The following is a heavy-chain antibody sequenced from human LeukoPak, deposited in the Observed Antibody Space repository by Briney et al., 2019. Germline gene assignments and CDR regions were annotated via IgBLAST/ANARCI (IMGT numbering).Heavy chain of an antibody. CDR1: GGSFSGYY. V-gene: IGHV4-34*01. CDR2: INHSGST. CDR3: ARGSQGYCSSTSCSFDY. D-gene: IGHD2-2*01. Sequence: PSETLSLTCAVYGGSFSGYYWSWIRQPPGKGLEWTGEINHSGSTNYNPSLKSRVTISVDTSKNQFSLKLSSVTAADTAVYYCARGSQGYCSSTSCSFDYWGQGTLVTVSS. J-gene: IGHJ4*02.